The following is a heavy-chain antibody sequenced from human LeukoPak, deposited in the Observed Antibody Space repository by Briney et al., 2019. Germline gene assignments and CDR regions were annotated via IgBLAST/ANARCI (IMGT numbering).Heavy chain of an antibody. D-gene: IGHD6-13*01. CDR1: GFTFSSYA. CDR3: AKPRPRGGSWPYWYFDL. V-gene: IGHV3-23*01. CDR2: ISGSGGST. J-gene: IGHJ2*01. Sequence: GGSLRLSCAASGFTFSSYAMSWVRQAPGKGLEWVSAISGSGGSTYYADSVKGRFTISRDNSKNTLYLQMNSLRAEDTAVYYCAKPRPRGGSWPYWYFDLWGRGTLVTVSS.